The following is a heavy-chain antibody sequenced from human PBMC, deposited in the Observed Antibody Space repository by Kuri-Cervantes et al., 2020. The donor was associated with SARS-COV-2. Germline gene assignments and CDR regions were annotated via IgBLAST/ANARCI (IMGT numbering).Heavy chain of an antibody. D-gene: IGHD3-3*01. CDR3: TRGDFWSGYYFDY. V-gene: IGHV3-49*04. Sequence: GGSLRLSCTASGFTFGDYAMSWVRQAPGKGLEWVGFIRSKAYGGTTEYAASVKGRFTISRDDSKSIAYLQMNSLKTEDTAVYYCTRGDFWSGYYFDYWGQGTLVTVSS. CDR1: GFTFGDYA. CDR2: IRSKAYGGTT. J-gene: IGHJ4*02.